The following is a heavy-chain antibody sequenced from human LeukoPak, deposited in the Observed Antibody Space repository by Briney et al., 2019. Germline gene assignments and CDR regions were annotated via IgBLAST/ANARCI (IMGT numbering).Heavy chain of an antibody. D-gene: IGHD1-7*01. J-gene: IGHJ3*02. CDR1: GFTFSSYS. Sequence: PGGSLRLSCAASGFTFSSYSMNWVRQAPGKGLEWVSSISSSSSYIYYADSVKGRFTISRDNAKNSLYLQMNSLRAEDTAVYYCARVLYNWNYDATDAFDIWGQGTMVTVSS. CDR3: ARVLYNWNYDATDAFDI. V-gene: IGHV3-21*01. CDR2: ISSSSSYI.